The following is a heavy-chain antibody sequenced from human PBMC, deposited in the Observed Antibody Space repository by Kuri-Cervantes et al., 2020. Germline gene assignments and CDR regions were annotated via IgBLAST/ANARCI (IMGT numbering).Heavy chain of an antibody. V-gene: IGHV3-53*04. CDR3: ARVTVRDFYYYYMDV. D-gene: IGHD3-10*01. Sequence: GGSLRLSCAASGFTVSSNYMFWVRQAPGKGLEWVSVIYSGRSTYYADSVKGRFTISRHNSKNTLYLQMNSLRAEDTAVYYCARVTVRDFYYYYMDVWGKGTTVTVSS. CDR1: GFTVSSNY. CDR2: IYSGRST. J-gene: IGHJ6*03.